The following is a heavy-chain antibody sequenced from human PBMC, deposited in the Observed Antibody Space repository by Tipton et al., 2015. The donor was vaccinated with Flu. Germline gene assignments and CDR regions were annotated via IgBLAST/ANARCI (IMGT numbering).Heavy chain of an antibody. CDR2: FSNDGKT. Sequence: TLSLTCTVSGGSISSGSFYWTWIRQPPGKGLEWIGSFSNDGKTFYNPSLKSRVTSSVDTSKNQFSLKLSFVTAADTAVYYCARNGGGFYDAGSPPGVFDYWGQGILVTVSS. D-gene: IGHD3-10*01. CDR1: GGSISSGSFY. V-gene: IGHV4-39*07. CDR3: ARNGGGFYDAGSPPGVFDY. J-gene: IGHJ4*02.